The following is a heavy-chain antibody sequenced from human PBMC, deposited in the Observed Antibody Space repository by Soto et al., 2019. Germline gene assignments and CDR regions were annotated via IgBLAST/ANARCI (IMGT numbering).Heavy chain of an antibody. CDR3: PKDLGDYGDYGYYYYYGMDV. CDR2: ISGSGGST. V-gene: IGHV3-23*01. D-gene: IGHD4-17*01. Sequence: GGSLRLSCAASGFTFSSYAMSWVRQAPGKGLEWVSAISGSGGSTYYADSVKGRFTISRDNSKNTLYLQMNSLRAEDTAVYYCPKDLGDYGDYGYYYYYGMDVWGQGTTVTVSS. J-gene: IGHJ6*02. CDR1: GFTFSSYA.